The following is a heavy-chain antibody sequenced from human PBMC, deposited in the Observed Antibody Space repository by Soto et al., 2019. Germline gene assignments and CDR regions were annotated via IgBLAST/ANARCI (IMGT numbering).Heavy chain of an antibody. V-gene: IGHV4-31*03. CDR2: IYYSGST. J-gene: IGHJ5*02. CDR3: ARDYYDSSGYYMIT. CDR1: GGSISSGGYY. D-gene: IGHD3-22*01. Sequence: SETLSLTCTVSGGSISSGGYYWSWIRQHPGKGLEWIGYIYYSGSTYYNPSLKSRVTISVDTSKNQFSLKLSSVTAADTAVYYCARDYYDSSGYYMITWGQGTLVTVSS.